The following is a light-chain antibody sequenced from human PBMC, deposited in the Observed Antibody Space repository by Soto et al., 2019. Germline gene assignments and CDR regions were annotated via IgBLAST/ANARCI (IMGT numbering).Light chain of an antibody. J-gene: IGKJ1*01. Sequence: EIVLTQSPGTLSLSPGERATLSCRASQSVSSSYLAWYQQKPGQAPRLLIYGASTRATGIPARFSGRGSGTEFTLTISSLQSEDFAVYYCQQYNNWPTFGQGTKVDIK. CDR1: QSVSSSY. CDR2: GAS. CDR3: QQYNNWPT. V-gene: IGKV3-15*01.